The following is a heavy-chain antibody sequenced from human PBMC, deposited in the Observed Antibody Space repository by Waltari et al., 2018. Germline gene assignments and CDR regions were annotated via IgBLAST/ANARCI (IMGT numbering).Heavy chain of an antibody. Sequence: EVQLVESGGGLVQPGGFLRLSCAASGFTFSSYEMNWVRQAPGKGLEWVSYIRSSGSTIYYADAVKGRFTISRDNAKNSLYLQMNSLRAEDTAVYYCARGVTTGWFDPWGQGTLVTVSS. CDR2: IRSSGSTI. CDR1: GFTFSSYE. CDR3: ARGVTTGWFDP. V-gene: IGHV3-48*03. D-gene: IGHD2-8*01. J-gene: IGHJ5*02.